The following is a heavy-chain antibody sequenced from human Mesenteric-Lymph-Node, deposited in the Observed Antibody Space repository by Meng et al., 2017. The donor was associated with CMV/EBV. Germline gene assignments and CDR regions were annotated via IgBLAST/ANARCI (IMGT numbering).Heavy chain of an antibody. CDR2: VHHSGTT. CDR1: GDSISNSTYY. V-gene: IGHV4-39*01. D-gene: IGHD3-22*01. Sequence: QSRLRDSGPGLGKPAQTLSLSCIVSGDSISNSTYYWTWIRQPPGKGLEWIGSVHHSGTTYYNPSLKGRLTISVDTSANLFSLRLTTVTAADTATYYCARRGNYDSDYSEYWGQGTLVTVSS. J-gene: IGHJ4*02. CDR3: ARRGNYDSDYSEY.